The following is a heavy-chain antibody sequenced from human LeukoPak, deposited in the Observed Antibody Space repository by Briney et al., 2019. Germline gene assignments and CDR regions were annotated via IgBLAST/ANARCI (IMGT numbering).Heavy chain of an antibody. Sequence: SVKVSCKASGGTFSIDAISWVRHAPGQGLAWMGRIIPVIHVADYAQNFQGRVTITADKSTSTAYMELSSLRSEDTAVYYCARGVDLRYFDYWGQGTLVTVSS. V-gene: IGHV1-69*04. J-gene: IGHJ4*02. CDR2: IIPVIHVA. CDR1: GGTFSIDA. CDR3: ARGVDLRYFDY. D-gene: IGHD3-3*01.